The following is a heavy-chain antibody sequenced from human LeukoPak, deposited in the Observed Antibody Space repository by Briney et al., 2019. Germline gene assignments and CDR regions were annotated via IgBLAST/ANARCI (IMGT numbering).Heavy chain of an antibody. Sequence: GASVKVSCKASGYTFTSYGISWVRQAPGQGLEWMGWISAYNGNTNYAQKLQGRVTMTTDTSTSTAYMELRSLRSDDTAVYYCARELFEGMVRGVIIGYYFDYWGQGTLVTVSS. CDR1: GYTFTSYG. CDR3: ARELFEGMVRGVIIGYYFDY. CDR2: ISAYNGNT. V-gene: IGHV1-18*01. J-gene: IGHJ4*02. D-gene: IGHD3-10*01.